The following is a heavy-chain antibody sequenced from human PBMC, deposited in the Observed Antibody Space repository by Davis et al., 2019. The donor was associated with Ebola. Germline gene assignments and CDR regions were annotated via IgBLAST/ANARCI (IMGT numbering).Heavy chain of an antibody. CDR3: ATGWGELLGDY. CDR1: GGTFSSSA. V-gene: IGHV1-18*01. D-gene: IGHD1-26*01. J-gene: IGHJ4*02. Sequence: ASVKVSCKASGGTFSSSAISWVRQAPGQGLEWMGWISAYNGNTNYAQKLQGRVTMTTDTSTSTAYMELRSLRSDDTAVYYCATGWGELLGDYWGQGTLVTVSS. CDR2: ISAYNGNT.